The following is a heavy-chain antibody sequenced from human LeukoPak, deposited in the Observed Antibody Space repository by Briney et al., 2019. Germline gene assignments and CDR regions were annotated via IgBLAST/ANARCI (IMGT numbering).Heavy chain of an antibody. CDR2: ISSSSSTI. J-gene: IGHJ4*02. CDR3: ARDGSSGYYYDSYFDY. D-gene: IGHD3-22*01. CDR1: GFTFNNYY. Sequence: PGGSLRLSCAASGFTFNNYYMSWVRQAPGKGLECVSCISSSSSTIYYADSVKGRFTISRDKAKNSLYLQMNALRAEDTAVYYCARDGSSGYYYDSYFDYWGQGTLVTVSS. V-gene: IGHV3-48*01.